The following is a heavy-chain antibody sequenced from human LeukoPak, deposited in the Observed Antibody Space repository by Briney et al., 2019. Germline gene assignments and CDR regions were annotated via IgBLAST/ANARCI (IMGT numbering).Heavy chain of an antibody. CDR1: GFTFSSYW. J-gene: IGHJ4*02. D-gene: IGHD4-17*01. CDR3: AREDATALDY. CDR2: ISSSGTYI. V-gene: IGHV3-21*01. Sequence: GGSLRLSCAASGFTFSSYWMHWVRQAPGKGLEWVSSISSSGTYIYYADSVKGRFSISRDNAKNSLYLQMNSLRAEDTAVYYCAREDATALDYWGQGTLVTVSS.